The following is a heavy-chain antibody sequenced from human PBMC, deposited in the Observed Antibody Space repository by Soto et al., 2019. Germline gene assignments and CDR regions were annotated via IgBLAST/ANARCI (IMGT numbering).Heavy chain of an antibody. Sequence: QVQLQESGPGLVKPSQTLSLTCTVSGGSITSAGYYWSWIRHHQGKGREWMGYIYYSGSTYYNPYLKRRGTITVDTSKNQFALKLMCVTAADTAVYYCARYGSGSYYPTTFDYWGQGTLVTVSS. V-gene: IGHV4-31*03. D-gene: IGHD3-10*01. CDR3: ARYGSGSYYPTTFDY. CDR1: GGSITSAGYY. J-gene: IGHJ4*02. CDR2: IYYSGST.